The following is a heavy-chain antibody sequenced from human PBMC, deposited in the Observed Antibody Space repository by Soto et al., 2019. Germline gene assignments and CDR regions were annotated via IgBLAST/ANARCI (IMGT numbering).Heavy chain of an antibody. J-gene: IGHJ4*02. CDR1: GDTFTDYY. CDR2: VNPSGGHT. D-gene: IGHD2-21*02. V-gene: IGHV1-46*01. Sequence: QVQLMQSGAEVKKPGASVKVSCKASGDTFTDYYIHWVRQAPGQGLEWMGTVNPSGGHTTYAQHFLGRSTLTRGTSHRHTLLGLTCLTSDHTAIYYCARGGHVVVVTAALDYWGQGTLVTVSS. CDR3: ARGGHVVVVTAALDY.